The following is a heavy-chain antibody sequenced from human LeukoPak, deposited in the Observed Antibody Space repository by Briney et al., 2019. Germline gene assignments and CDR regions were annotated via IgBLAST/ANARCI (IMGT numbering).Heavy chain of an antibody. Sequence: GGSLRLSCAASGFTVSSNYMSWVRQAPGKGLEWVSVIYSGGSTYYADSVKGRFTISRDNSKNTLYLQMNSLRAEDTAVYYCARDSEGCSGGSCYHYFDYWGQGTLATVSS. CDR1: GFTVSSNY. CDR3: ARDSEGCSGGSCYHYFDY. V-gene: IGHV3-53*01. J-gene: IGHJ4*02. D-gene: IGHD2-15*01. CDR2: IYSGGST.